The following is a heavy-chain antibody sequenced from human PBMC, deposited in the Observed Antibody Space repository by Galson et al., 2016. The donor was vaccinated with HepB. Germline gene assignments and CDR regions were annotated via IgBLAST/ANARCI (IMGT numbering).Heavy chain of an antibody. CDR3: IRGKDNAWYAYQMSNDYTMEV. D-gene: IGHD2-2*02. CDR1: GFDFSRYE. J-gene: IGHJ6*02. V-gene: IGHV3-48*03. CDR2: ISYSNAV. Sequence: SLRLSCAASGFDFSRYEMNWVRKSPGKGLEWLSHISYSNAVSYAAAVKGRFTISRDNARDSLFLEMRNLSVAEPATYYCIRGKDNAWYAYQMSNDYTMEVWGRGTSVMVSS.